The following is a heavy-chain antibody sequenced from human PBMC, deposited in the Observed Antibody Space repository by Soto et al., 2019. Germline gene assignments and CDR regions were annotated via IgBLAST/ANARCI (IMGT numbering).Heavy chain of an antibody. V-gene: IGHV1-2*04. CDR2: INPNSGGT. D-gene: IGHD2-21*01. CDR1: GYTFTGYY. J-gene: IGHJ6*02. CDR3: ARLCKDYYYGMDV. Sequence: GASVKVSCKASGYTFTGYYMHWVRQAPGQGLEWMGWINPNSGGTNYAQKFQGWVTMTRDTSISTAYMELSRLRSDDTAVYYCARLCKDYYYGMDVWGQGTTVTVSS.